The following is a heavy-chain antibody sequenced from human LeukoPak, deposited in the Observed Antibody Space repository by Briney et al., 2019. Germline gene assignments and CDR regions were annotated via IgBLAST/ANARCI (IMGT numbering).Heavy chain of an antibody. D-gene: IGHD3-16*01. CDR1: GFTFSSYS. Sequence: AGGSLRLSCAASGFTFSSYSMNWVRQAPGKGLEWVSSISSSSSYIYYADSVKGRFTISRDNAKNSLYLQMNSLRAEDTAVYYCARDKGGPDARDAFDIWGQGTMVTVSS. CDR2: ISSSSSYI. V-gene: IGHV3-21*01. CDR3: ARDKGGPDARDAFDI. J-gene: IGHJ3*02.